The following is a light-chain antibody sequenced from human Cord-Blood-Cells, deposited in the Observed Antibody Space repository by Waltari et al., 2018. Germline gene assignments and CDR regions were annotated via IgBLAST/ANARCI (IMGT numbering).Light chain of an antibody. CDR3: SSYTSSSTRV. J-gene: IGLJ3*02. Sequence: QSALTQPASVSGSPGQSITISCTGTSSDVGGYNYVSWYQQHPGKAPKLMIYDVSKRPAGVSNRFSGSKSGNTASLTICGLQAEDEADYYCSSYTSSSTRVFGGGTKLTVL. V-gene: IGLV2-14*01. CDR1: SSDVGGYNY. CDR2: DVS.